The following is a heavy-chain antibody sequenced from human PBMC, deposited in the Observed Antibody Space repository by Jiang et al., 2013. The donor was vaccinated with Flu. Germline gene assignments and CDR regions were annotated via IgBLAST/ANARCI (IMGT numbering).Heavy chain of an antibody. V-gene: IGHV7-4-1*02. D-gene: IGHD3-16*02. CDR1: GYTFTSYA. CDR2: INTNTGNP. Sequence: PGASVKVSCKASGYTFTSYAMNWVRQAPGQGLEWMGWINTNTGNPTYAQGFTGRFVLSLDTSVSTAYLQISSLKAEDTAVYYCARDLTGGVIVEEYYFDYWGQGTLVTVSS. CDR3: ARDLTGGVIVEEYYFDY. J-gene: IGHJ4*02.